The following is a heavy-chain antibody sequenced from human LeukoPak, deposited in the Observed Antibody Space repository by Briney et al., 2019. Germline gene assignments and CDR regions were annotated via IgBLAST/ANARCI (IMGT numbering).Heavy chain of an antibody. Sequence: PSETLSLTCTVSGGSISSSSYYWGWIRQPPGKGLEWIGGIYYSGSTYYNPSLKSRVTISVDKSKNQFSLKLSSVTAADTAVYYCARRAARPERYFDYWGQGTLVTVSS. CDR3: ARRAARPERYFDY. CDR1: GGSISSSSYY. J-gene: IGHJ4*02. D-gene: IGHD6-6*01. CDR2: IYYSGST. V-gene: IGHV4-39*01.